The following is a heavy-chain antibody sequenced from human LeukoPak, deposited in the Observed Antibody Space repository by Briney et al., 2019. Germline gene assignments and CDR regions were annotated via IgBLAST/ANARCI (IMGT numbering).Heavy chain of an antibody. Sequence: GESLKISCKGSGYSFTSYWIGWVRQMPGKGLEWMGIIYPGDSDTRYSPSFQGQVTISADKSISTAYLQWSSLKAPDTPLYYCARGEQWLIFDYWGQGTLVTVSS. CDR1: GYSFTSYW. CDR2: IYPGDSDT. D-gene: IGHD6-19*01. CDR3: ARGEQWLIFDY. V-gene: IGHV5-51*01. J-gene: IGHJ4*02.